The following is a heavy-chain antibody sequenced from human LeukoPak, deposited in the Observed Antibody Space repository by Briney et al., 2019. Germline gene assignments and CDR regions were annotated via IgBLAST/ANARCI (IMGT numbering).Heavy chain of an antibody. CDR2: IYSGGST. J-gene: IGHJ4*02. Sequence: GGSLRLSCAASGFTFSSYGMSWVRQAPGKGLEWVSVIYSGGSTYYADSVKGRFTISRDNSKNTLYLQMNSLRAEDTAVYYCARGLYSGYDFDYWGQGTLVTVSS. D-gene: IGHD5-12*01. CDR1: GFTFSSYG. V-gene: IGHV3-53*01. CDR3: ARGLYSGYDFDY.